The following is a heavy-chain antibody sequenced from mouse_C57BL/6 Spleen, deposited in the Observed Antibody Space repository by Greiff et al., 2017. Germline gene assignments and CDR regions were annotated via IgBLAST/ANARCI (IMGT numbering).Heavy chain of an antibody. V-gene: IGHV6-3*01. CDR1: GFTFSNYW. J-gene: IGHJ2*01. Sequence: EVKVEESGGGLVQPGGSMKLSCVASGFTFSNYWMNWVRQSPEKGLEWVAQIRLKSDNYATHYAESVKGRFTISRDESKSSVYLQMNNLRAEDTGIYYCTAWDFDYWGQGTTLTVSS. CDR2: IRLKSDNYAT. D-gene: IGHD4-1*01. CDR3: TAWDFDY.